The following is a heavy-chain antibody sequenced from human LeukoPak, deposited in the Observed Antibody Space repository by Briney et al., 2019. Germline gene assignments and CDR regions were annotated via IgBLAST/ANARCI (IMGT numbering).Heavy chain of an antibody. V-gene: IGHV3-23*01. J-gene: IGHJ4*02. CDR1: GFTFSSYA. CDR2: ISGSGGST. CDR3: AKGLIYGDYPLTDY. D-gene: IGHD4-17*01. Sequence: GGSLRLSCAASGFTFSSYAMSWVRQAPGKGLEWVSAISGSGGSTYYADSVKGRFTISRDNSKNTLYLQMNSLRAEDTAVYYCAKGLIYGDYPLTDYWGQGTLVTVSS.